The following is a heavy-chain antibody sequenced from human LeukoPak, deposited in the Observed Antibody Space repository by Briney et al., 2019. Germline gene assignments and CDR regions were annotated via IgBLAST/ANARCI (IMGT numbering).Heavy chain of an antibody. J-gene: IGHJ5*02. V-gene: IGHV1-2*02. CDR1: GGTFSSYA. D-gene: IGHD3-3*01. CDR3: ARGYYDFWSGSRSNWFDP. CDR2: INPNSGGT. Sequence: ASVKVSCKASGGTFSSYAISWVRQAPGQGLEWMGWINPNSGGTNYAQKFQGRVTMTRDTSISTAYMELSRLRSDDTAVYYCARGYYDFWSGSRSNWFDPWGQGTLVTVSS.